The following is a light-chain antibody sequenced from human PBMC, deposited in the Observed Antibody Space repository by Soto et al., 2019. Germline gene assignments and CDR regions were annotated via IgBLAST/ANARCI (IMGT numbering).Light chain of an antibody. J-gene: IGKJ1*01. Sequence: EIMLTQSPSTLSLSTGERATLXXXASQSVSSNFAWYQQKPGQAPRFLIYGASSRATGIPDRFSGSGSGTEFTLTISRLEPEDFGVYYCQQYGSSSRTFGQGTKVDIK. CDR2: GAS. CDR1: QSVSSN. CDR3: QQYGSSSRT. V-gene: IGKV3-20*01.